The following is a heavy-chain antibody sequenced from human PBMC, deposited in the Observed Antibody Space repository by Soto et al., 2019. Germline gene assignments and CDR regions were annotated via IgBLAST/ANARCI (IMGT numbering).Heavy chain of an antibody. CDR2: ISSSGSTI. V-gene: IGHV3-48*03. CDR3: ARGSSWYGEGWFDP. J-gene: IGHJ5*02. Sequence: PGGSLRLSCAASGFTFSSYEMNWVRQAPGKGLEWVSYISSSGSTIYYADSVKGRFTISRDNAKNSLYLQMNSLRAEDTAVYYCARGSSWYGEGWFDPWGQGTLVTVSS. D-gene: IGHD6-13*01. CDR1: GFTFSSYE.